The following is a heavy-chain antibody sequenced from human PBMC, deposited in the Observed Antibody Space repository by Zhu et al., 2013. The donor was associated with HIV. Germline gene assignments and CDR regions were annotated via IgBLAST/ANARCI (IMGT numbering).Heavy chain of an antibody. D-gene: IGHD6-13*01. CDR1: GYIFTNYY. CDR3: ARESAAAGKYFDY. V-gene: IGHV1-46*01. Sequence: QVQVVQSEAEVKKPGASVKVSCKASGYIFTNYYIHWVRQAPGQGLEWMGLINPNGGSTSYAQRFQGRVTMTRDTSTSTLYMELSSLTSEDTAIYYCARESAAAGKYFDYWAREPWSPSPQ. J-gene: IGHJ4*02. CDR2: INPNGGST.